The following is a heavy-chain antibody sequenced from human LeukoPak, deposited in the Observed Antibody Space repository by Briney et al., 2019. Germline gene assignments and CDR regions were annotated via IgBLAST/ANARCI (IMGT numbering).Heavy chain of an antibody. V-gene: IGHV1-18*01. CDR1: GYTFTSYG. CDR3: ARVVGSGSYYYYYYMDV. Sequence: GASVKVSCKASGYTFTSYGISWVRQALGQGLEWMGWISAYNGNTNYAQKLQGRVTMTTDTSTSTAYMELRSLRSDDTAVYYCARVVGSGSYYYYYYMDVWGKGTTVTVSS. D-gene: IGHD3-10*01. J-gene: IGHJ6*03. CDR2: ISAYNGNT.